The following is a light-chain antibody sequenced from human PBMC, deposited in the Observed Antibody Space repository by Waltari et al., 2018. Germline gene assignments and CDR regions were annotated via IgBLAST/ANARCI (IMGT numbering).Light chain of an antibody. CDR3: CSYAGSYIV. CDR1: SSDVGGYNY. CDR2: DVS. Sequence: QSALTQPRSVSGSPGQSVAISCTGTSSDVGGYNYVSWYHQHPGKVPKVVIYDVSKRPSGVPDRFSGSKSGNTASLTISGLQADDEADYYCCSYAGSYIVFGAGTKVTVL. V-gene: IGLV2-11*01. J-gene: IGLJ1*01.